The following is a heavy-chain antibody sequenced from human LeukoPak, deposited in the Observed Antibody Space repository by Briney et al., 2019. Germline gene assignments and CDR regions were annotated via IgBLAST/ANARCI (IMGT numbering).Heavy chain of an antibody. J-gene: IGHJ3*01. D-gene: IGHD3-22*01. V-gene: IGHV5-51*01. CDR1: GSSFTSYW. CDR2: IYPGDSDT. CDR3: ARTQKGYYDSSGYSGP. Sequence: GESLKISFKGSGSSFTSYWIGWVRQTPGKGLEWMGIIYPGDSDTRYSPSFQGQVTISADKSISTAYLRWSSLKASDTAMYYCARTQKGYYDSSGYSGPWGQGTMVTVSS.